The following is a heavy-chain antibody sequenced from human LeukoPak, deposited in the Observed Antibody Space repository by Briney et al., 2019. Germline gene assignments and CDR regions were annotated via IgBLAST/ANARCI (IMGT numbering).Heavy chain of an antibody. J-gene: IGHJ6*03. CDR3: ARALVGGYDSYYYYYYMDV. CDR1: EFSFISYG. CDR2: IRYDGSNK. D-gene: IGHD5-12*01. Sequence: GGSLRLSCAASEFSFISYGMHWVRQAPGKGLEWVAFIRYDGSNKYYADSVKGRFTISRDNSKNTLYLQMNSLRAEDTAVYYCARALVGGYDSYYYYYYMDVWGKGTTVTVSS. V-gene: IGHV3-30*02.